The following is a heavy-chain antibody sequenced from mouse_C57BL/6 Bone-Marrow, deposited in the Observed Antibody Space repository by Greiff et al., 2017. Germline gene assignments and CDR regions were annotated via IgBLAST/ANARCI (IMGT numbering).Heavy chain of an antibody. CDR3: AREMRDYDLGAWFAY. V-gene: IGHV1-9*01. CDR1: GYTFTGYW. D-gene: IGHD2-4*01. CDR2: ILPGSGST. Sequence: VHLVESGAELMKPGASVKLSCKATGYTFTGYWIEWVKQRPGHGLEWIGEILPGSGSTNYNEKFKGKATFTADTSSNPAYMQLSSLTADDSAIYYWAREMRDYDLGAWFAYWGQGTLFTVSA. J-gene: IGHJ3*01.